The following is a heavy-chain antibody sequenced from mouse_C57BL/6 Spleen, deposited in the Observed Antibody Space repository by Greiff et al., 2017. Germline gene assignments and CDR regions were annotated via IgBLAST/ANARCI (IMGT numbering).Heavy chain of an antibody. V-gene: IGHV5-17*01. Sequence: VQLQQSGGGLVKPGGSLKLSCAASGFTFSDYGMHWVRQAPEQGLEWVAYISSGSSTIYYADTVKGRFTISRDNAKNTLFLQMTSLRSEDTAMYYCARDYSWFAYWGQGTLVTVSA. CDR2: ISSGSSTI. J-gene: IGHJ3*01. CDR1: GFTFSDYG. D-gene: IGHD1-1*02. CDR3: ARDYSWFAY.